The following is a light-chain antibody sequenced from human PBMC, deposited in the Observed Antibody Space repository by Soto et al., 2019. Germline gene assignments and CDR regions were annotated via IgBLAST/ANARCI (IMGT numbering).Light chain of an antibody. J-gene: IGLJ1*01. V-gene: IGLV2-14*01. CDR2: DVS. Sequence: QSALTQPASVSGSPGQAITISCTGTSSDVGGYNYVSWYQQHPGKAPKLMIYDVSNRPSGVSNRFSGSKSGNTASLTISGLQAEDEADYYCSSYTSSSTLHVFGTGTKVPVL. CDR3: SSYTSSSTLHV. CDR1: SSDVGGYNY.